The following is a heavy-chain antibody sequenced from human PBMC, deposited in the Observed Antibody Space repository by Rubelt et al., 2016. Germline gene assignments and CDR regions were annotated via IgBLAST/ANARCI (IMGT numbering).Heavy chain of an antibody. J-gene: IGHJ5*02. D-gene: IGHD1-26*01. V-gene: IGHV4-34*01. Sequence: QVQLQQWGAGLLKPSETLSLTCAVYGGSFSGYYWSWIRQPPGKGLEWIGEINLGGRTTYNPSLKSRVTISVHTSKNQFSLKLGLGTAADTAVDYCAGHGSGSRGWFDPWGQGTLVTVSS. CDR3: AGHGSGSRGWFDP. CDR1: GGSFSGYY. CDR2: INLGGRT.